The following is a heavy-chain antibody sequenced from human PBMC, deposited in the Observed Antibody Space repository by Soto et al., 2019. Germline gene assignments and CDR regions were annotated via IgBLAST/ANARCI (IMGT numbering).Heavy chain of an antibody. D-gene: IGHD2-15*01. J-gene: IGHJ5*02. CDR3: ARGYTGYCSGGTCYWFDP. V-gene: IGHV3-21*01. CDR1: GFSFSSYS. Sequence: EVQLVESGGGLVKPGGSLRLSCAASGFSFSSYSMNWVRQAPGKGLEWVSSISSSASHINYADSVKGRFTISRDNDKKSLYLQMNSLRAEDTAVYYCARGYTGYCSGGTCYWFDPWGQGTLVTVSS. CDR2: ISSSASHI.